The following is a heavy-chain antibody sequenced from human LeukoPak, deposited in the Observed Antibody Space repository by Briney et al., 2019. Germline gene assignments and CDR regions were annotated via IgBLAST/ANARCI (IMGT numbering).Heavy chain of an antibody. Sequence: GGSLRLSCGVSGFTVSSNYMSWVRQAPGKGLEWVSVIYGGGSTYYADSVKGRFTISRDNSKNTLYLQMNSLRAEDTPVYYCMKVYYYYDISGYAQGRGMDVWGQGTTVTVSS. CDR3: MKVYYYYDISGYAQGRGMDV. D-gene: IGHD3-22*01. CDR1: GFTVSSNY. J-gene: IGHJ6*02. V-gene: IGHV3-53*05. CDR2: IYGGGST.